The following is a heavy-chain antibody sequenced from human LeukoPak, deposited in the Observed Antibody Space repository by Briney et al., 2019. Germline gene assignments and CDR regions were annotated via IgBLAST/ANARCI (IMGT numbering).Heavy chain of an antibody. J-gene: IGHJ4*02. CDR2: FDPEDGET. CDR3: ATVGRFLESEDY. V-gene: IGHV1-24*01. Sequence: ASVKVSCKVSGYTLTELSMHWVRQAPGKGLEWTGGFDPEDGETIYAQKFQGRVTMTEDTSTDTAYMELSSLRSEDTAVYYCATVGRFLESEDYWGQGTLVTVSS. CDR1: GYTLTELS. D-gene: IGHD3-3*01.